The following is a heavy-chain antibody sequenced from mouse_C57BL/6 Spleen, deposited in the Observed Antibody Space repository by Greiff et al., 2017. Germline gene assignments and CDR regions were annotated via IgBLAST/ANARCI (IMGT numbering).Heavy chain of an antibody. CDR2: IYPGSGST. Sequence: QVQLKQPGAELVKPGASVKMSCKASGYTFTSYWITWVKQRPGQGLEWIGDIYPGSGSTNYNEKFKSKATLTVDTSSSTAYMQLSSLTSEDSAVYYCARGDYYSSSYAMDYWGQGTSVTVSS. V-gene: IGHV1-55*01. CDR1: GYTFTSYW. J-gene: IGHJ4*01. D-gene: IGHD1-1*01. CDR3: ARGDYYSSSYAMDY.